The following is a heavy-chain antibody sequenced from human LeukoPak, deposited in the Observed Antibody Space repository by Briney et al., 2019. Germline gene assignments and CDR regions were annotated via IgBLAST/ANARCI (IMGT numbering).Heavy chain of an antibody. CDR2: IYYSGST. V-gene: IGHV4-39*07. CDR1: GGSISSSRYY. CDR3: AREGVSSLSRTFDY. D-gene: IGHD6-6*01. J-gene: IGHJ4*02. Sequence: PSETLSLTCTVSGGSISSSRYYWGWIRQPPGKGLEWIGTIYYSGSTYYNPSLKSRVTISVDTSKNQFSLKLSSVTAADTAVYYCAREGVSSLSRTFDYWGQGTLVTVSS.